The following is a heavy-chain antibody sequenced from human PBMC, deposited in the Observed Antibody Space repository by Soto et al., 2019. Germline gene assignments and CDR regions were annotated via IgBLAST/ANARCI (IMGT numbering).Heavy chain of an antibody. CDR2: IWYDGSNK. CDR3: ARVSDYVDVGDY. J-gene: IGHJ4*02. V-gene: IGHV3-33*01. CDR1: GFTFSSYG. D-gene: IGHD4-17*01. Sequence: QVQLVESGGGVVQPGRSLRLSCAASGFTFSSYGMHWVRQAPGKGLEWVAVIWYDGSNKYYADSVKGRFTISRDNSKNPLYLQMNSLRAEDTAVYYCARVSDYVDVGDYWGQGTLVTVSS.